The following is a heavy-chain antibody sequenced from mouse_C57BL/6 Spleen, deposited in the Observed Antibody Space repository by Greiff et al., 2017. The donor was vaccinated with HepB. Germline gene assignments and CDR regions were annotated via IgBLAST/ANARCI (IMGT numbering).Heavy chain of an antibody. J-gene: IGHJ2*01. CDR2: IRLKSDNYAT. V-gene: IGHV6-3*01. CDR1: GFTFSNYW. Sequence: VKLVESGGGLVQPGGSMKLSCVASGFTFSNYWMNWVRQSPEKGLEWVAQIRLKSDNYATHYAESVKGRFNISRDDSKSSVYLQMNNLRAEDTGIYYCTRTGLTYYFDYWGKGTTLTVAS. D-gene: IGHD4-1*01. CDR3: TRTGLTYYFDY.